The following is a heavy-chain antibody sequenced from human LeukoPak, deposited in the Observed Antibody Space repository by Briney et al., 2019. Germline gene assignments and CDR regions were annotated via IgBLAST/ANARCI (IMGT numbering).Heavy chain of an antibody. CDR2: ISGSGGST. J-gene: IGHJ5*02. D-gene: IGHD3-3*01. CDR3: AKSSYYDFWSASNWFDP. V-gene: IGHV3-23*01. CDR1: GFTFSNNA. Sequence: GGSLRLSCVASGFTFSNNAMTWVRQAPGKGLEWVSAISGSGGSTYYADSVKGRFTTSRDNSKNTLYLQMNSLRAEDTAVYYCAKSSYYDFWSASNWFDPWGQGTLVTVSS.